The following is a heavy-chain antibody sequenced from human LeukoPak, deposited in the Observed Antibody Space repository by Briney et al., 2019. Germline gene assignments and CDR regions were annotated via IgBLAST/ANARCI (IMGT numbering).Heavy chain of an antibody. Sequence: SETLSLTCTVSGGSISSYYWSWIRQPPGKGLEWMGYIYYSGSTNYNPYLKSRVTISIDTSKNQFSLKLISVTAADMAVYYCARLGGAQGWFDPWGQGTLVTVSS. V-gene: IGHV4-59*08. CDR1: GGSISSYY. CDR2: IYYSGST. D-gene: IGHD4-17*01. J-gene: IGHJ5*02. CDR3: ARLGGAQGWFDP.